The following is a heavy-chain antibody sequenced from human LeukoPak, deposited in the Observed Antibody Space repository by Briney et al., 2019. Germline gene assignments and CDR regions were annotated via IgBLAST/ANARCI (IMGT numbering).Heavy chain of an antibody. V-gene: IGHV4-34*01. Sequence: SETLSLTCAVYGESFSGYYWSWIRQPPGKGLEWIGELNHSGSTNYNPSLKSRVTISVDTSKNQISLKLSSVTAADTAVYYCARGRGRYYGMDVWGQGTPVTVSS. D-gene: IGHD3-10*01. CDR2: LNHSGST. CDR1: GESFSGYY. J-gene: IGHJ6*02. CDR3: ARGRGRYYGMDV.